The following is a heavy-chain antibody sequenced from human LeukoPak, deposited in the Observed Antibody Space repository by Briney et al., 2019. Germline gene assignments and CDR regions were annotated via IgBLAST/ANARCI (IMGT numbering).Heavy chain of an antibody. CDR1: GFTFTNYA. Sequence: GGSLRLSCAASGFTFTNYAMSWVRQAPGKGLEWISAISGSGGSTYYSDSVKGRFTISRDNSKNTLYLQMNSLRAEDTAVYYRAKAFDRLPPPVEWAGTDYWGQGTPVTVSS. J-gene: IGHJ4*02. D-gene: IGHD6-19*01. V-gene: IGHV3-23*01. CDR3: AKAFDRLPPPVEWAGTDY. CDR2: ISGSGGST.